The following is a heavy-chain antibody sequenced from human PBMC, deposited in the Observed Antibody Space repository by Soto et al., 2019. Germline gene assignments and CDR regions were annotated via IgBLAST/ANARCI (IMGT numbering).Heavy chain of an antibody. CDR1: GFTFSSYA. D-gene: IGHD1-26*01. J-gene: IGHJ6*02. V-gene: IGHV3-23*01. CDR3: AKGWEGMDV. Sequence: EVQLLESGGGLVQPGGSLRLSCAASGFTFSSYAMSWVRQAPGKGLEWASAITGSGGITYYADSVKGRFTIARDNSKNTLYLQMNSLRAEDTAVYYCAKGWEGMDVWGQGTTVTVSS. CDR2: ITGSGGIT.